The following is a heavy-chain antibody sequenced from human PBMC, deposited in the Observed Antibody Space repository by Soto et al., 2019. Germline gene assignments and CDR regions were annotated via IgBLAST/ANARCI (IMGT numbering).Heavy chain of an antibody. D-gene: IGHD2-2*01. V-gene: IGHV3-30-3*01. CDR2: ISYDGSNK. J-gene: IGHJ6*03. CDR1: GFTFSSYA. CDR3: ARGVIGYCSSTSCYVRGEIYYYYMDV. Sequence: PGGSLRLSCAASGFTFSSYAMHWVRQAPGKGLEWVAVISYDGSNKYYAESVKGRFTISRDNSKNTLYLQMNSLRAEDTAVYYCARGVIGYCSSTSCYVRGEIYYYYMDVWGKGTTVTVSS.